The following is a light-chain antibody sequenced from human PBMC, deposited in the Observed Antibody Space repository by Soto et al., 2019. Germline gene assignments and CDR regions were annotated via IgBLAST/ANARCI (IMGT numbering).Light chain of an antibody. CDR2: EHN. CDR1: TGSIATNF. CDR3: QSYAASNLVI. Sequence: NFMLTQPHSVSKSPGETVTISCTRNTGSIATNFVQWFQQRPGGAPTTVIYEHNQRPSGVPDRFSGSVDSSSNSASLTISGLMTDDEADYYCQSYAASNLVIFGGGTKLTVL. V-gene: IGLV6-57*03. J-gene: IGLJ2*01.